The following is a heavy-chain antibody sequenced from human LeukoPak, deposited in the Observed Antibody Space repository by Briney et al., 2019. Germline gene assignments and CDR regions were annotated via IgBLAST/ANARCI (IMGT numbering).Heavy chain of an antibody. CDR2: ISSSGSTI. D-gene: IGHD3-10*01. Sequence: PGGSLRLSCAASGFTFSDYYMSWIRQAPGKGLEWVSYISSSGSTIYYADSVKGRFTISRDNAKNSLYLQMNSLRAKDTAVYSCAKGYYGSGSYGWFDYWGQGTLVTVSS. J-gene: IGHJ4*02. CDR1: GFTFSDYY. CDR3: AKGYYGSGSYGWFDY. V-gene: IGHV3-11*01.